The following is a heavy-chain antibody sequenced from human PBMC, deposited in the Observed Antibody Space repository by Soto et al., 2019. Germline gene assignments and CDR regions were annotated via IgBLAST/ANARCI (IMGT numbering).Heavy chain of an antibody. J-gene: IGHJ4*02. D-gene: IGHD3-22*01. V-gene: IGHV1-69*13. Sequence: GASVKVSCKASGGTFSSYAISWVRQAPGQGLEWMGGIIPIFGTANYAQKFQGRVTITADESTSTAYMELSSLRSEDTAVYYCARAWGYYDSSGYYRYYFDYWGQGTLVTV. CDR3: ARAWGYYDSSGYYRYYFDY. CDR2: IIPIFGTA. CDR1: GGTFSSYA.